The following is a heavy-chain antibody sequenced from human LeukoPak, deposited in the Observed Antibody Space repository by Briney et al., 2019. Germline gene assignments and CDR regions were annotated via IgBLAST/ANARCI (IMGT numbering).Heavy chain of an antibody. D-gene: IGHD3-16*01. Sequence: GASVKVSCKASGYTFSNYAMNWVRQAPGQGLDFMGWINTYNGNSTYAQAFTGRFVFSVDTSVSTAYLQISSLKTEDTAVYYCVSMGSDGFDIWGQGTMIIVSS. V-gene: IGHV7-4-1*02. J-gene: IGHJ3*02. CDR3: VSMGSDGFDI. CDR1: GYTFSNYA. CDR2: INTYNGNS.